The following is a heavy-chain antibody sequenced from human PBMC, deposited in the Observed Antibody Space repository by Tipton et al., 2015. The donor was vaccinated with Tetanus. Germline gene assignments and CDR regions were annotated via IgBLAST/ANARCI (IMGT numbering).Heavy chain of an antibody. CDR2: IYYSGST. J-gene: IGHJ4*02. D-gene: IGHD3-10*01. V-gene: IGHV4-39*01. CDR3: ARHPPPYYYGSGSYLDY. CDR1: GDSISSGGYY. Sequence: TLSLTCSVSGDSISSGGYYWSWIRQPPGKALEWIGSIYYSGSTFYHPSLQSRVTISVDTSKNQFSLRLSSVTAADTAVYFCARHPPPYYYGSGSYLDYWGQGTPVTVSS.